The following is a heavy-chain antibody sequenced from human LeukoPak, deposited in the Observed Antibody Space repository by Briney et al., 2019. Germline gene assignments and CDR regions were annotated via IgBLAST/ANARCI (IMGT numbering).Heavy chain of an antibody. CDR3: TTFDYAAFLI. CDR2: IKSRTDGGTR. J-gene: IGHJ3*02. D-gene: IGHD4/OR15-4a*01. CDR1: GFTSSNAW. Sequence: SGGSLRLSCAVSGFTSSNAWMSWVRQAPGKGLEWVGRIKSRTDGGTRDYAAPVKGRFTISRDDSKNTLYLQMNSLKTEDTAVYYCTTFDYAAFLIWGQGTMVTVSS. V-gene: IGHV3-15*01.